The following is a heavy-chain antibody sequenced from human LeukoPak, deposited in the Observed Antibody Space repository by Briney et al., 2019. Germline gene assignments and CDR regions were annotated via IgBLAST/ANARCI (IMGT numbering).Heavy chain of an antibody. J-gene: IGHJ5*02. Sequence: GGPLRLSCAASGFTFSSYAMSCVRQAPGKGLEWVSAISGSGGSTYYADPVKGRFTISRDNSKNTLYLQMNSLRAEDTAVYYCAKAVPTIAARLCWFDPWGQGTLVTVSS. CDR1: GFTFSSYA. V-gene: IGHV3-23*01. CDR2: ISGSGGST. D-gene: IGHD6-6*01. CDR3: AKAVPTIAARLCWFDP.